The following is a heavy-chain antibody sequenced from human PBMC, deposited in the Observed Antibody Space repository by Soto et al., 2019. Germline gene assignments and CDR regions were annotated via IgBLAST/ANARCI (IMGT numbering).Heavy chain of an antibody. J-gene: IGHJ4*02. D-gene: IGHD3-10*01. CDR2: IWHDGSEI. Sequence: AGSLRLSCVVPGSIFIGYGMHWVRQAPGKGLEGVAVIWHDGSEIYYADSVKGRFTISRDNSKNTLYLQMNSLRAEDTAVYYCAKDGLGGPAFGGFLDFWGRGTLVPVSS. V-gene: IGHV3-33*06. CDR1: GSIFIGYG. CDR3: AKDGLGGPAFGGFLDF.